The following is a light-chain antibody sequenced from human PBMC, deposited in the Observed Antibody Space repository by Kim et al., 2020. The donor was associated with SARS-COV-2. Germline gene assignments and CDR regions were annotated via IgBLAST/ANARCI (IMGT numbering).Light chain of an antibody. V-gene: IGLV2-14*01. J-gene: IGLJ2*01. CDR1: SSDVGAYNY. Sequence: QSALTQPASVSGSPGQSITMSCTGTSSDVGAYNYVSWYQQHPGKVPKVIIYDVTKRPSGVSSRFSGSKSGNTASLTISGLQTEDEADYYCSSHTSSDTLVFGGGTKLTVL. CDR3: SSHTSSDTLV. CDR2: DVT.